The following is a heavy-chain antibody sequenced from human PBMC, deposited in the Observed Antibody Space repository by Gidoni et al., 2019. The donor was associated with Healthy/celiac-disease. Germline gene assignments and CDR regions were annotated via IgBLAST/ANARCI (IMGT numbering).Heavy chain of an antibody. V-gene: IGHV3-15*01. J-gene: IGHJ3*02. CDR1: GFTFINAW. CDR2: IKSKTDGGTT. D-gene: IGHD1-26*01. Sequence: EVQLVESGGGLVKPGGSLRLSCAASGFTFINAWMSWVRQAPGKGLEWVGRIKSKTDGGTTDYAAPVKGRFTISRDDSKNTLYLQMNSLKTEDTAVYYCTTMGATTLSDAFDIWGQGTMVTVSS. CDR3: TTMGATTLSDAFDI.